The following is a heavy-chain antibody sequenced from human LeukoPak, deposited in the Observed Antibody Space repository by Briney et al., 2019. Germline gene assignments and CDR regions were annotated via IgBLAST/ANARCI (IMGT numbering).Heavy chain of an antibody. D-gene: IGHD6-6*01. CDR2: ISGSGGST. CDR3: AKEGAGMVARSPFDY. Sequence: GGSLRLSCAASGFTFSSYAMSWVRQAPGKGLGLVSVISGSGGSTYYADSVKGRFTISRANSKNTLYLQMNSLRAEDTAVYYCAKEGAGMVARSPFDYWGQGTLVTVSS. CDR1: GFTFSSYA. V-gene: IGHV3-23*01. J-gene: IGHJ4*02.